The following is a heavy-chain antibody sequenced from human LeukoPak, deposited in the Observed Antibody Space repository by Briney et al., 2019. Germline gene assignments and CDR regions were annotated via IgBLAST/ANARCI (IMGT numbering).Heavy chain of an antibody. Sequence: ASVKVSCKASGDTFTGYYMHWVRQAPGQGLEGRGWINPNSGGTNYAQQFQGKVTMTRDTSISTAYMELGRLRPDDTAVYYCARGVRCEGDYWGQGTLVTVSS. CDR2: INPNSGGT. CDR1: GDTFTGYY. D-gene: IGHD3-10*01. CDR3: ARGVRCEGDY. V-gene: IGHV1-2*02. J-gene: IGHJ4*02.